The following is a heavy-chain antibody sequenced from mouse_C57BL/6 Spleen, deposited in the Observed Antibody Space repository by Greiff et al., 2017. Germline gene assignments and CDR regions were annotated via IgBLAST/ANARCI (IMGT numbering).Heavy chain of an antibody. D-gene: IGHD4-1*01. CDR3: ARGELGVHYYAMDY. Sequence: VQLQQSGPELVKPGASVKISCKASGYSFTSYYIHWVKQRPGQGLEWIGWIYPGGGNTKYNEKLKGKATLTADTSSSTAYMQLSSLTSEDSAVYYCARGELGVHYYAMDYWGQGTSVTVSS. V-gene: IGHV1-66*01. J-gene: IGHJ4*01. CDR1: GYSFTSYY. CDR2: IYPGGGNT.